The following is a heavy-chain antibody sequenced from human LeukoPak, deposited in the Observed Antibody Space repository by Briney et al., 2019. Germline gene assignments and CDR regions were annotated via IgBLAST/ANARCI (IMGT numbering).Heavy chain of an antibody. V-gene: IGHV3-33*01. Sequence: PGRSLRLSCAASGFTFSSYGMHWVRQAPGKGLEWVAVIWYDGSNKYYADSVKGRFTISRDNSKNTLYLQMNSLRAEDTAVYYCARDWREVTLTMGGDYYYGMDVWGQGTTVTVSS. J-gene: IGHJ6*02. CDR1: GFTFSSYG. CDR3: ARDWREVTLTMGGDYYYGMDV. D-gene: IGHD3-10*01. CDR2: IWYDGSNK.